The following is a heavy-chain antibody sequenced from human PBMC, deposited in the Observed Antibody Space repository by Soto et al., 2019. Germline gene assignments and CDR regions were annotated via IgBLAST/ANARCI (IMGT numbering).Heavy chain of an antibody. Sequence: SGPTLVNPTQTLTLTCTFSGFSLSTSGMCVSWIRQPPGKALEWLARIDWDDDKCYSTSLKTRLTISKDTSKNQVVLTMTNMDPVDTATYYCARLYYYDSSGYPIGRPQSYNWFDPWGQGTLVTVSS. J-gene: IGHJ5*02. CDR3: ARLYYYDSSGYPIGRPQSYNWFDP. CDR2: IDWDDDK. D-gene: IGHD3-22*01. V-gene: IGHV2-70*11. CDR1: GFSLSTSGMC.